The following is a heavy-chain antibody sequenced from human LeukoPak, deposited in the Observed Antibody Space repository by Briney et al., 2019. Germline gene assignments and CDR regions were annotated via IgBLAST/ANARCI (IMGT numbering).Heavy chain of an antibody. CDR2: ISYDGSNK. Sequence: GGSLRLSCAASGFTFSSYGMHWVRQAPGKGLEWVAVISYDGSNKYYADSVKGRFTISRDNSKNTLYLQMNSLRAEDTAVYYCAKDVAARHDYYYGMDVWGQGTTVTASS. V-gene: IGHV3-30*18. CDR1: GFTFSSYG. D-gene: IGHD6-6*01. CDR3: AKDVAARHDYYYGMDV. J-gene: IGHJ6*02.